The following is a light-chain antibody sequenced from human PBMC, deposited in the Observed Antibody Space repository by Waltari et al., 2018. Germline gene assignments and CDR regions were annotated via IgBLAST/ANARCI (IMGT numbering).Light chain of an antibody. V-gene: IGKV4-1*01. Sequence: IVMTQSPGSLAVALGGRGTINCKASQILLYRFDNQNYFAWQQPRPGPPPKLLFYWASTEVYGVPHRYGASGSGTNFTFTLDVLQAEDAAVYFCQQYHSTPRRTFGVGTKVGIK. J-gene: IGKJ2*01. CDR2: WAS. CDR3: QQYHSTPRRT. CDR1: QILLYRFDNQNY.